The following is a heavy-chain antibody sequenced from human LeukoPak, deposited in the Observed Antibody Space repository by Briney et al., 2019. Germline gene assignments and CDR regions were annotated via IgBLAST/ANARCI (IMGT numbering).Heavy chain of an antibody. J-gene: IGHJ3*02. CDR2: IHHSGST. CDR3: ARDGGLEAFDI. D-gene: IGHD1-1*01. CDR1: GGSIGSGYY. V-gene: IGHV4-38-2*02. Sequence: SETLSLTCTVSGGSIGSGYYWGWIRQPPGKGLEWIGSIHHSGSTYYNPSLKSRVTISVDTSKNQFSLKLSSVTAADTAVYYCARDGGLEAFDIWGQGTMVTVSS.